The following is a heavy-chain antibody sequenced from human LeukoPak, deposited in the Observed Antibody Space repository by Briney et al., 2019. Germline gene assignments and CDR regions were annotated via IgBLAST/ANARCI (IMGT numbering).Heavy chain of an antibody. CDR2: ISTYNSNT. Sequence: ASVKVSCKASGYTFTSYYMHWVRQAPGQGLEWMGWISTYNSNTNYAQKFQGRVTMTTDTSTSTAYMELRSLRSDDTAVYYCARVDPGNYYAFDFWGQGTKVTVSS. J-gene: IGHJ3*01. CDR3: ARVDPGNYYAFDF. CDR1: GYTFTSYY. D-gene: IGHD1-26*01. V-gene: IGHV1-18*04.